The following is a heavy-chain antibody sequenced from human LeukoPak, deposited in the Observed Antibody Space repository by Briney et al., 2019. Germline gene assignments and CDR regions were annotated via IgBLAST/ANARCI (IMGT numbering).Heavy chain of an antibody. CDR2: IYFGDSDT. CDR3: ARFSVGWFDP. J-gene: IGHJ5*02. V-gene: IGHV5-51*01. Sequence: GESLKISCKGSGYSFSSDWIAWVRQMPGKGLERMGSIYFGDSDTRYSPSFQGQATISADKSISTAYLQWSSLKASDTAMYYCARFSVGWFDPWGQGTLVTVSS. D-gene: IGHD3-3*01. CDR1: GYSFSSDW.